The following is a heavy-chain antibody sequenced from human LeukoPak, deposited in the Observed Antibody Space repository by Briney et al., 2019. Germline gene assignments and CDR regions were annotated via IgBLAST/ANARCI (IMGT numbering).Heavy chain of an antibody. CDR1: EYTFTDYA. CDR3: ARGRWSATTASYYLDF. V-gene: IGHV1-3*01. D-gene: IGHD5-24*01. J-gene: IGHJ4*02. CDR2: INAGNGNT. Sequence: ASVKVSCKASEYTFTDYAINWVRQAPGQRLEWMGWINAGNGNTRYSQRFQGRVTITRDTSASTAYMELGSLTSEDTAVYYCARGRWSATTASYYLDFWGQGTLVTVSS.